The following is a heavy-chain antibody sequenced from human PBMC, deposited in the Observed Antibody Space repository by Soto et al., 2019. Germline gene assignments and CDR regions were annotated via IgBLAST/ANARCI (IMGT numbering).Heavy chain of an antibody. Sequence: SETLSLTCTVSGGSFSSTGYYWGWIRQPPGKGLEWIGSINFSESTYYSPSLKSRVTISLDTPKKEFSLNLSSVTAADTAVYYCARRSATASGWLVPWGQGTLVSVSS. V-gene: IGHV4-39*01. J-gene: IGHJ5*02. CDR2: INFSEST. CDR3: ARRSATASGWLVP. D-gene: IGHD4-17*01. CDR1: GGSFSSTGYY.